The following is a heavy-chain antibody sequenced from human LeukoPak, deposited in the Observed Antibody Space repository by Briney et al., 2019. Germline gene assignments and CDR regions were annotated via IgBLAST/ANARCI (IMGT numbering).Heavy chain of an antibody. V-gene: IGHV1-18*01. D-gene: IGHD6-19*01. CDR2: ISAYNGNT. J-gene: IGHJ6*02. CDR1: GYTFTNYA. Sequence: ASVKVSCKASGYTFTNYAMNWVRQAPGQGLEWMGWISAYNGNTNYAQKLQGRVTMTTDTSTSTAYMELRSLRSEDTAVYYCARAGTSSGRYYYYGMDVWGQGTTVTVSS. CDR3: ARAGTSSGRYYYYGMDV.